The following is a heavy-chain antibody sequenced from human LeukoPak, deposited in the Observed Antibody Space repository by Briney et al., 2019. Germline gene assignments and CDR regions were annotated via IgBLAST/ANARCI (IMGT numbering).Heavy chain of an antibody. Sequence: GGSLRLSCAASGFTFSNYWVNWVRQAPGKGLEWLANIKQDGSLSHYVDSVKGRFTISRDNAKNSLYLQMNTLRAEDTAVYYCARDYSASGSFDYWGQGTLVTVSS. CDR2: IKQDGSLS. J-gene: IGHJ4*02. CDR3: ARDYSASGSFDY. V-gene: IGHV3-7*01. D-gene: IGHD3-10*01. CDR1: GFTFSNYW.